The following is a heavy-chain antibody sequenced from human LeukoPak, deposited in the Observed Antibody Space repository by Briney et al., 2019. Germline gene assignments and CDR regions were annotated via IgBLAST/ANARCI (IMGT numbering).Heavy chain of an antibody. CDR3: ARTDEVVSEAFDI. CDR2: INTNTGNP. Sequence: ASVKVSCKASGYAFTTYAMNWVRQAPGQGLEWMGWINTNTGNPTYAQGFTGRFVFSLDTSVSTAYLQISSLKVEDTAVYYCARTDEVVSEAFDIWGQGTMVTVSS. V-gene: IGHV7-4-1*02. CDR1: GYAFTTYA. J-gene: IGHJ3*02. D-gene: IGHD3-22*01.